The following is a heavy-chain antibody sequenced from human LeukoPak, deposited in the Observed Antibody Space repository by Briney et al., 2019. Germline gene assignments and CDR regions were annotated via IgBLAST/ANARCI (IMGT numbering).Heavy chain of an antibody. CDR2: IYYSGST. J-gene: IGHJ4*02. CDR3: ARLYGDYDY. Sequence: SETLSLTCTVSGGSISSSSYYWGWIRQPPGKGLEWIGSIYYSGSTYYNPSLKSRVTISVDTSKNQFSLKLSSVTATDTAVYYCARLYGDYDYWGQGTLVTVSS. D-gene: IGHD4-17*01. CDR1: GGSISSSSYY. V-gene: IGHV4-39*01.